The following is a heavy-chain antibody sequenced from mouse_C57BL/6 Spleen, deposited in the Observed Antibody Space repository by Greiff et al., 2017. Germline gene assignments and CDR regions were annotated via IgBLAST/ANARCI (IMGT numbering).Heavy chain of an antibody. CDR2: IYPSDSET. V-gene: IGHV1-61*01. CDR3: ARGGLRRGWYFDV. J-gene: IGHJ1*03. Sequence: QVQLKQSGAELVRPGSSVKLSCKASGYTFTSYWMDWVKQRPGQGLEWIGNIYPSDSETHYNQKFKDKATLTVDKSSSTAYMQLSSLTSEDSAVYYCARGGLRRGWYFDVWGTGTTVTVSS. D-gene: IGHD2-4*01. CDR1: GYTFTSYW.